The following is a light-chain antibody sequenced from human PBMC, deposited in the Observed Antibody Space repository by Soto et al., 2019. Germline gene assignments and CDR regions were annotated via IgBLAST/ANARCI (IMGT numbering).Light chain of an antibody. CDR2: DAS. CDR3: QQSYSTPIT. V-gene: IGKV1-5*01. J-gene: IGKJ5*01. CDR1: QTISSW. Sequence: IHRTQSPATLSASVLYRVTITFRASQTISSWLAWYQQKPGKAPNLLIYDASTLERGVPSRFSGSGSGTDFTLTISSLQPEDFATYYCQQSYSTPITFGQGTRLEIK.